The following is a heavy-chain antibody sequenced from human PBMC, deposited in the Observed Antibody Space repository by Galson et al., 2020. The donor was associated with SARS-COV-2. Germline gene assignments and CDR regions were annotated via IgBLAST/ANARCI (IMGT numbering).Heavy chain of an antibody. CDR1: GFTFSNYG. J-gene: IGHJ4*02. Sequence: GGSLRLSCAASGFTFSNYGIHWVRQAPGKGLEWMAFIRYDGTNKYYADSAKGRFTISRDNSKNTLYLQMNSLRTEDTAVYYCAKDLVAMITFGGFDYWGQGTLVTVSS. V-gene: IGHV3-30*02. D-gene: IGHD3-16*01. CDR3: AKDLVAMITFGGFDY. CDR2: IRYDGTNK.